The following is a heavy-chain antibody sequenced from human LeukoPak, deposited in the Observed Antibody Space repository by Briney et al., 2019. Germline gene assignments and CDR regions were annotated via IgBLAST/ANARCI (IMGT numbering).Heavy chain of an antibody. CDR1: GFTFSSYS. Sequence: GGCLRLSCAASGFTFSSYSMNWVRQAPGKGLEWVSSISGSSYYIYYADSVKGRFTISRDNAKNSLYLQMNSLRAEDTAVYYCAREPFWSGYYSNLHFDYWGQGTLVTVSS. J-gene: IGHJ4*02. CDR2: ISGSSYYI. V-gene: IGHV3-21*01. CDR3: AREPFWSGYYSNLHFDY. D-gene: IGHD3-3*01.